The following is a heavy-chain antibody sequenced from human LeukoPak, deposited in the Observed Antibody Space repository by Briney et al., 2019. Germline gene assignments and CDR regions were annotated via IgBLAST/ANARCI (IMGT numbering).Heavy chain of an antibody. J-gene: IGHJ6*02. Sequence: SETLSLTCTVSGASISSSGYYWGWIRQPPGKGLEWIGSIHYSGSTDYNPSLKSRVTISVDTSKNQFSLKLSSVTAADTAVYYCARFRAPYYYYDSSGYQRPYYYYGTDVWGQGTTVTVSS. CDR2: IHYSGST. V-gene: IGHV4-39*07. CDR3: ARFRAPYYYYDSSGYQRPYYYYGTDV. CDR1: GASISSSGYY. D-gene: IGHD3-22*01.